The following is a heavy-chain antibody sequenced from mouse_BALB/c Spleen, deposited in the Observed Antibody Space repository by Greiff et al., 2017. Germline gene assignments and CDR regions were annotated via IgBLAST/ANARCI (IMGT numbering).Heavy chain of an antibody. V-gene: IGHV5-6-3*01. Sequence: EVQLVESGGGLVQPGGSLKLSCAASGFTFSSYGMSWVRQTPDKRLELVATINSNGGSTYYPDSVKGRFTISRDNAKNTLYLQMSSLKSEDTAMYYCARDNYRYDYFDYWGQGTTLTVSS. D-gene: IGHD2-14*01. CDR1: GFTFSSYG. J-gene: IGHJ2*01. CDR2: INSNGGST. CDR3: ARDNYRYDYFDY.